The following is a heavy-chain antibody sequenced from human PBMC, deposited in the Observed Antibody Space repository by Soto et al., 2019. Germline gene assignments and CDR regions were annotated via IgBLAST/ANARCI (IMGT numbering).Heavy chain of an antibody. V-gene: IGHV3-21*01. CDR3: ARWVHQWGAFDI. CDR1: RFTLSSYS. Sequence: EVQLVESGGGLVKPGGSLRLSCAASRFTLSSYSMNWVRQAPGKGLEWVSSISTSPTYIYYADLVKARFTISRDNDKNSLYLQMNSLRADDTAVYDCARWVHQWGAFDIWGQGTMVTVSS. D-gene: IGHD1-26*01. J-gene: IGHJ3*02. CDR2: ISTSPTYI.